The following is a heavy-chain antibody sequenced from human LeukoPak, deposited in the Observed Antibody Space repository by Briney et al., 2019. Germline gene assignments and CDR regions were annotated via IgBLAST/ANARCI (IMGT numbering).Heavy chain of an antibody. CDR3: ARGHSSGWYRPRGAFDI. CDR2: ISAYNGNT. D-gene: IGHD6-19*01. V-gene: IGHV1-18*01. CDR1: GYTFTSYG. J-gene: IGHJ3*02. Sequence: ASVKVSCKASGYTFTSYGISWVRQAPGQGLEWMGWISAYNGNTNYAQKLQGRVTMTTDTSTSTAYMELRSLRSDDTAVYYCARGHSSGWYRPRGAFDIWGQGTMVTVSS.